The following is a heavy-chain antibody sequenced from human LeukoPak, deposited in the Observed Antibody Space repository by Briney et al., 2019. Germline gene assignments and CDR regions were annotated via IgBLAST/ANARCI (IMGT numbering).Heavy chain of an antibody. D-gene: IGHD4/OR15-4a*01. CDR2: IYHSGST. V-gene: IGHV4-30-2*01. CDR1: GGSISSGGYS. Sequence: SETRSLTCAVSGGSISSGGYSWSWIRQRPGQGLEWIGYIYHSGSTYYNPSLKSRVTISVDRSKNQFSLKLSSVTAADTAVYYCARAMTICRFDPWGQGTLVTVSS. CDR3: ARAMTICRFDP. J-gene: IGHJ5*02.